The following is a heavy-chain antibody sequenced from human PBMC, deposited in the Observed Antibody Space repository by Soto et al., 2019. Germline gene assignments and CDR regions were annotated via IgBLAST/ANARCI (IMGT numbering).Heavy chain of an antibody. J-gene: IGHJ4*02. Sequence: GGSLRLSCAASGFTFSSYAMSWVRQAPGKGLEWVSAISGSGGSTYYADSVKGRFTISRDNSKNTLYLQMNSLRAEDTAVYYCAKQRDEWFLGHNFDYWGQGTLVTVSS. CDR1: GFTFSSYA. V-gene: IGHV3-23*01. CDR2: ISGSGGST. CDR3: AKQRDEWFLGHNFDY. D-gene: IGHD3-3*01.